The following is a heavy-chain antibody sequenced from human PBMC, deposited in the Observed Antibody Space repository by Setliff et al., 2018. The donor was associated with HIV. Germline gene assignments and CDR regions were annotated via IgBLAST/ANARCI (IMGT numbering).Heavy chain of an antibody. CDR2: INHNKST. CDR3: ARLGDYDSSGYSWFDY. V-gene: IGHV4-34*01. Sequence: PSETLSLTCAVYGESLSDYYWSWIRQPPGKGLEWIGEINHNKSTNYNPSLKSRVTMSVDTSKNQFSLMLSSVTAADTAVYYCARLGDYDSSGYSWFDYWGQGTLVTVSS. CDR1: GESLSDYY. D-gene: IGHD3-22*01. J-gene: IGHJ4*02.